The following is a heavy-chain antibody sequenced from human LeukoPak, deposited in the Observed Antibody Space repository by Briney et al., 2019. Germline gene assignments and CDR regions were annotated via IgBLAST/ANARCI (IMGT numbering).Heavy chain of an antibody. Sequence: GGSLRLSCAASGFNFANHAMSWVRQTAGKGLEWVSAISGGGDVTYYADSVKGRFTISRDNSKDTLFLQMHSLRPGDTAVYYCVREDTPATANYWGQGTLVTISS. V-gene: IGHV3-23*01. J-gene: IGHJ4*02. CDR1: GFNFANHA. D-gene: IGHD2-21*02. CDR3: VREDTPATANY. CDR2: ISGGGDVT.